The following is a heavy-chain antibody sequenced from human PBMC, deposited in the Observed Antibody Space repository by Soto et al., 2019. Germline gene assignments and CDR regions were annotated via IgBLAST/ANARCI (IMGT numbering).Heavy chain of an antibody. CDR1: GFTFSSSA. CDR3: TRIDKMVRGVNLGMAV. D-gene: IGHD3-10*01. CDR2: ISGSGAST. J-gene: IGHJ6*02. Sequence: EVQLLESGGGLVQHGGSLRLSCAASGFTFSSSAMSWVRQAPGQGLEWVSGISGSGASTYYPDNVKGRFIVSRDNAENTLYLQTNSLPTEDTATYYCTRIDKMVRGVNLGMAVWGQGTTVTVS. V-gene: IGHV3-23*01.